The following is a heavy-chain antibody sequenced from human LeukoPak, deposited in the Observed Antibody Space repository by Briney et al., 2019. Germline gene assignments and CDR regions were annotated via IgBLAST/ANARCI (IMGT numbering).Heavy chain of an antibody. Sequence: GGSLRLSCAASGLQNKFWMSWVRQAPGKGLEWVANIKYDGSERNYVDSVKGRFTISRDNATISVSLQMNSLRAEGTAVYYCASQQDLEYTLSSGGYYFDSWGQGIQVTVSS. J-gene: IGHJ4*02. CDR2: IKYDGSER. CDR3: ASQQDLEYTLSSGGYYFDS. D-gene: IGHD2-15*01. CDR1: GLQNKFW. V-gene: IGHV3-7*01.